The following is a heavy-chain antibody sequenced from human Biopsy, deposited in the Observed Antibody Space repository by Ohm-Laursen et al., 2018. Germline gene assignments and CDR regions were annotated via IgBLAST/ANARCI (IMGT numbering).Heavy chain of an antibody. CDR3: ATKLTGYFHH. CDR2: NIPILGTG. CDR1: GGTFSNYG. Sequence: SSVKVSCKAPGGTFSNYGVNWVRQAPGQGLEWLGGNIPILGTGNYAQKFQDRVTVAADTSTSTVTMELRSLRSYDTAVYYCATKLTGYFHHWGQGTLVIVSS. J-gene: IGHJ1*01. V-gene: IGHV1-69*06. D-gene: IGHD3-9*01.